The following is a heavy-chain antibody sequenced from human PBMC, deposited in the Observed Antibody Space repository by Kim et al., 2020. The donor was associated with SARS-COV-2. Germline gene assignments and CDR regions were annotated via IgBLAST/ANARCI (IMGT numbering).Heavy chain of an antibody. D-gene: IGHD6-13*01. CDR3: ARTIAANWFDP. V-gene: IGHV4-59*08. CDR1: GGSISSDY. Sequence: SETLSLTCTVSGGSISSDYWSWIRRPPGKGLEWIGYIYYTGRTSYNPSLKSRVTISVDTSKNQFSLNLSSVTAADTAVYYCARTIAANWFDPWGQGTLVT. J-gene: IGHJ5*02. CDR2: IYYTGRT.